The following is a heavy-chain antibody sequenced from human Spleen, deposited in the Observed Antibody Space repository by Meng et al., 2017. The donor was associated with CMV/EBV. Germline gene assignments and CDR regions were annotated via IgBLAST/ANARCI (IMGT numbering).Heavy chain of an antibody. CDR2: IYYSGST. V-gene: IGHV4-39*02. CDR3: AREWLLYGNYYYYGMDV. J-gene: IGHJ6*02. CDR1: GGSISSSSYY. Sequence: SETLSLTCTVSGGSISSSSYYRGWIRQPPGKGLEWIGSIYYSGSTYYNPSLKSRVTISVDTSKNQFSLKLSSVTAADTAVYYCAREWLLYGNYYYYGMDVWGQGTTVTVS. D-gene: IGHD2-2*02.